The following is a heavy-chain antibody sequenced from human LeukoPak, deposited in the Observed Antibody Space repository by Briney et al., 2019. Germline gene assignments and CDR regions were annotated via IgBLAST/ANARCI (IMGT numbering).Heavy chain of an antibody. CDR1: GGSFSGYY. V-gene: IGHV4-34*01. CDR2: INHSGST. Sequence: SETLSLTCAVYGGSFSGYYWSWIRQPPGEGLEWIGEINHSGSTNYNPSLKSRVTISVDTSKNQFSLKLSSVTAADTAVYYCARGLRDSSSWYEFSWFDPWGQGTLVTVSS. J-gene: IGHJ5*02. D-gene: IGHD6-13*01. CDR3: ARGLRDSSSWYEFSWFDP.